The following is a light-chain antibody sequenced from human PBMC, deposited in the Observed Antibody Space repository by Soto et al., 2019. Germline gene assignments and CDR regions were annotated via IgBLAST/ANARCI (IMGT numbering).Light chain of an antibody. CDR3: QQYNNWPPWM. J-gene: IGKJ1*01. CDR1: QSVSSN. V-gene: IGKV3-15*01. CDR2: GAS. Sequence: DIVMTQSPATLSVSPGERATLSCRASQSVSSNLAWYQQKPGQAPRLLIYGASTRATGISASFSGSGSGTEFTLTISSLQSEDFAVYYWQQYNNWPPWMFGQGTKVEI.